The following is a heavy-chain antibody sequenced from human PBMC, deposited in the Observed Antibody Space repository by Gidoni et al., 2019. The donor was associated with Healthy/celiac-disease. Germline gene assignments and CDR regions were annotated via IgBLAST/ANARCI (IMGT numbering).Heavy chain of an antibody. J-gene: IGHJ4*02. V-gene: IGHV3-21*01. CDR3: AREAPSITMIVVENFDY. CDR1: GFTFRSYS. Sequence: EVQLVESGGGLVKPGGSLRLSCAASGFTFRSYSMNWVRQAPGKGLEWVSSISSSSSYIYYADSVKGRFTISRDNAKNSLYLQMNSLRAEDTAVYYCAREAPSITMIVVENFDYWGQGTLVTVSS. CDR2: ISSSSSYI. D-gene: IGHD3-22*01.